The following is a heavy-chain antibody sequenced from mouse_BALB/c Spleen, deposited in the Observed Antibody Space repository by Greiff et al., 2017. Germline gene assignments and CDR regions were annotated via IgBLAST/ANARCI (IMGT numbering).Heavy chain of an antibody. CDR2: IDPYYGGT. V-gene: IGHV1-39*01. CDR1: GYSFTGYN. J-gene: IGHJ4*01. CDR3: AIYYRYGRYYAMDY. Sequence: EVQLVESGPELEKPGASVKISCKASGYSFTGYNMNWVKQSNGKSLEWIGNIDPYYGGTSYNQKFKGKATLTVDKSSSTAYMQLKSLTSEDSAVSYCAIYYRYGRYYAMDYWGQGTSVTVSS. D-gene: IGHD2-14*01.